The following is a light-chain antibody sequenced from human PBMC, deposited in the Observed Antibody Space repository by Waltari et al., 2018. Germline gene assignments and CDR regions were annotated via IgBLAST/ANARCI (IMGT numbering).Light chain of an antibody. J-gene: IGLJ3*02. CDR1: TVSKQY. V-gene: IGLV3-25*03. CDR3: CSYAGSNTWV. Sequence: SHELTQPPSVSVSPGQTARITCSGDTVSKQYVYWYQHKPGQAPVLLIYKDTERPSGVSDRFSGSKSGNTASLTISGLQAEDEADYYCCSYAGSNTWVFGGGTKVTVL. CDR2: KDT.